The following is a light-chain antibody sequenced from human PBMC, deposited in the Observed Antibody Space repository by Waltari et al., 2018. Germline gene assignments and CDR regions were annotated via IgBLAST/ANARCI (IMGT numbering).Light chain of an antibody. CDR2: KAS. V-gene: IGKV1-5*03. CDR3: QEYNSYSVT. Sequence: DVQMTQSPSTLSASVGDRFTITCRASQSVSYWLAWYQQKPGKAPKLLIYKASSLQSGAPSRFSGSGSGTEFTLTISSLQPDDFATYYCQEYNSYSVTFGQGTKVEIK. CDR1: QSVSYW. J-gene: IGKJ1*01.